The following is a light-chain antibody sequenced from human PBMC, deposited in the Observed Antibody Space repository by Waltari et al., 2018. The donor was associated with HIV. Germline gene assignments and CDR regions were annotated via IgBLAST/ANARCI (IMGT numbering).Light chain of an antibody. CDR3: GTWDSSLTAVV. V-gene: IGLV1-51*01. J-gene: IGLJ2*01. Sequence: QSVLTQPPSVSAAPGQKVTISCSGSSSNIGDNDFSWYQQLPGTAPKLLIYDNSKRPSGIPDRFSGSKSGTSATLAINRLQTGDEADYYCGTWDSSLTAVVFGGGTKLTVL. CDR1: SSNIGDND. CDR2: DNS.